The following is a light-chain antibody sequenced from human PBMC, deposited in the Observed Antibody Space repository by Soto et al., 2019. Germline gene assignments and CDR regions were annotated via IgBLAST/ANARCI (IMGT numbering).Light chain of an antibody. Sequence: DFQLTQSPSSLSASVGDRVTITCRSSKSVTTYLNWYQQKPGKAPKLLIYVASVLQSGVPSRFSGSGSGTNFSLTINGLQPEDFATYFCQQTYSIPPLTFGGGTRVEIK. CDR3: QQTYSIPPLT. CDR1: KSVTTY. CDR2: VAS. J-gene: IGKJ4*01. V-gene: IGKV1-39*01.